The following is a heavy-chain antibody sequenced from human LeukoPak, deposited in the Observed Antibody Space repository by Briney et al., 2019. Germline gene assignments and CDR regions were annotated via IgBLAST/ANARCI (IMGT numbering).Heavy chain of an antibody. Sequence: RASVKVSCKASGYTFTSYDVNWVRQATGQGLEWMGWMNPNSGNTGYAQKFQGRVTMTRNTSISAAYMELSSLRSEDTDVYYCARSYYGSGSYYIGYYYYYYGMDVWGQGTTVTVSS. V-gene: IGHV1-8*01. J-gene: IGHJ6*02. CDR3: ARSYYGSGSYYIGYYYYYYGMDV. CDR2: MNPNSGNT. D-gene: IGHD3-10*01. CDR1: GYTFTSYD.